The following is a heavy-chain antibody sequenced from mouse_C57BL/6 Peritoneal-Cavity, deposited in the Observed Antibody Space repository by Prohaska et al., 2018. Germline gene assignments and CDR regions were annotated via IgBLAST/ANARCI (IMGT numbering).Heavy chain of an antibody. Sequence: QVQLQQPVTELVNPGASVKVSCKASGYTFTSYWMHWVKQRPGQCLEWIGRIHLSDSDTNYNQKFKGKGTLTVDKSYCTAYMQLSRLTSKDSAVYCCQQTSPGDFDDWGQGTTLTVSS. V-gene: IGHV1-74*01. CDR3: QQTSPGDFDD. D-gene: IGHD4-1*01. CDR1: GYTFTSYW. CDR2: IHLSDSDT. J-gene: IGHJ2*01.